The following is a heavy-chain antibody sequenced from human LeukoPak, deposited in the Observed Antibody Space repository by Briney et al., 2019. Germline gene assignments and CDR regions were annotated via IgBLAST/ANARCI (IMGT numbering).Heavy chain of an antibody. J-gene: IGHJ5*02. Sequence: GGSLRLSCAASGFTFSSYAMHWVRQAPGKGLEWVAVISYDGSNKYYADSVKGRFTISRDNSKNTLYLQMNSLRAEDTAVYYCARVGSKNYDFWSGYPSPNWFDPWGQGTLVTVSS. D-gene: IGHD3-3*01. CDR3: ARVGSKNYDFWSGYPSPNWFDP. CDR2: ISYDGSNK. CDR1: GFTFSSYA. V-gene: IGHV3-30*04.